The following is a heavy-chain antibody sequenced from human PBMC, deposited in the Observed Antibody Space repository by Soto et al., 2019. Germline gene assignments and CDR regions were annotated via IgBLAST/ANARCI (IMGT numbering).Heavy chain of an antibody. CDR1: GYTFTSYY. Sequence: ASVKVSCKASGYTFTSYYMYWVRQAPGQGLEWMGIINPSGGSTSYAQKYQGRVTMTRDTSTSTVYMELSSLRSEDTAVYYCARVEMARSKGNAFDIWGQVRKVAV. J-gene: IGHJ3*02. CDR2: INPSGGST. V-gene: IGHV1-46*01. D-gene: IGHD5-12*01. CDR3: ARVEMARSKGNAFDI.